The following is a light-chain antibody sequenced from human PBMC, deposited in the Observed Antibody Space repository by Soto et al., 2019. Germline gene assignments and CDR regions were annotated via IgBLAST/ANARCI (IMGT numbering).Light chain of an antibody. CDR2: HVS. V-gene: IGLV2-14*01. Sequence: QSVLTQPASVSGSPGQSITISCTGTSSDVGGYNYVSWYQQHPGKAPKLLIYHVSNRPTGVSNRFSGSKSGNTASLTISGLQAEDEADYYCSSYTSSSTPYVVFGGGTKVTVL. J-gene: IGLJ2*01. CDR1: SSDVGGYNY. CDR3: SSYTSSSTPYVV.